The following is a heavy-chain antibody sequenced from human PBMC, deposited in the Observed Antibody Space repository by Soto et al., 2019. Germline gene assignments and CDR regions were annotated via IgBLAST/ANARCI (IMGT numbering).Heavy chain of an antibody. CDR1: GYTLTELS. J-gene: IGHJ4*02. D-gene: IGHD3-10*01. Sequence: ASVKVSCKVSGYTLTELSMHWVRQAPGKGLEWMGGFDPEDADTIYAQKFQGRVTMTEDTSTETAYMELSSLRSEDTAVYYCATLKSDLGLSGNYFNYFEYWGKGTLVTVSS. CDR2: FDPEDADT. CDR3: ATLKSDLGLSGNYFNYFEY. V-gene: IGHV1-24*01.